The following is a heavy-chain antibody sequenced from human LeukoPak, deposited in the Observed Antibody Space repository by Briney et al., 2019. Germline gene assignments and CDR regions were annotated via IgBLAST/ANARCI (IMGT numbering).Heavy chain of an antibody. V-gene: IGHV3-23*01. D-gene: IGHD6-19*01. CDR1: GFPFSSYA. J-gene: IGHJ4*02. CDR2: ISGSGDNT. CDR3: AKRSGYTTGWFFDF. Sequence: GGSLRLSCAASGFPFSSYAMSWVRQAPGKGLEWVSSISGSGDNTYYAESVKGRFTISRDNSKNTLFLQMNSLRAEDTAVFYCAKRSGYTTGWFFDFWGQGTLVTVSS.